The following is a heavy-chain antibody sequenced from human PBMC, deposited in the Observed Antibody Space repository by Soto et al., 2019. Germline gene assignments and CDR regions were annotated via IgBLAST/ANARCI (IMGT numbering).Heavy chain of an antibody. CDR3: AKDQRLLDAFDI. J-gene: IGHJ3*02. CDR1: GFTFSNYA. Sequence: GGSLRLSCAASGFTFSNYAMTWVRQAPGKELEWVSTISGSSGTTYYAESVKGRFTILRDNSKNTLYLQMNSLRAEDTALYYCAKDQRLLDAFDIWGQGTMVTVSS. CDR2: ISGSSGTT. V-gene: IGHV3-23*01.